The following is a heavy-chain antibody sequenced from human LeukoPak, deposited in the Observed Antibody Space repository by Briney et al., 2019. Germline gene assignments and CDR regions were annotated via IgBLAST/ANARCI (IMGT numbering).Heavy chain of an antibody. CDR1: GGPISSCY. CDR2: IYYSGST. CDR3: ARGEVYGDYGPGSWFDP. Sequence: SETLSLTCTVSGGPISSCYWSWIRQPPGKGLEWIGYIYYSGSTNYNPSLKSRVTISVDTSKNQFSLKLSSVTAADTAVYYCARGEVYGDYGPGSWFDPWGQGTLVTVSS. V-gene: IGHV4-59*01. D-gene: IGHD4-17*01. J-gene: IGHJ5*02.